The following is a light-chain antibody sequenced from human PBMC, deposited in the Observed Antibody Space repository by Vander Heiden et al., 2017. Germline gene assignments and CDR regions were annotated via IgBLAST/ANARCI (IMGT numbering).Light chain of an antibody. Sequence: QPVLTLPPSVSGAPGKRVSIPCTGSSSNIGADYDVHWYQHLPGTAPKLLIFGNNNRPSGIPDRFSGSKSGTSASLAIAGLQAEDEADYYCQSYDSSLSGSVFGGGTKLTVL. CDR3: QSYDSSLSGSV. V-gene: IGLV1-40*01. CDR1: SSNIGADYD. J-gene: IGLJ2*01. CDR2: GNN.